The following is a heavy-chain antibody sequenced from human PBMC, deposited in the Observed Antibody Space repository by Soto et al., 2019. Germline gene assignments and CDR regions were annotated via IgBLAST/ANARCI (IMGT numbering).Heavy chain of an antibody. CDR1: GGTFSTYI. V-gene: IGHV1-69*06. Sequence: QVQLVQSGAEVKKPGSSVKVSCTVSGGTFSTYIISWVRQAPGHGLEWMGGIIPLFGAANYAQKFQGRVTITADKSTSTAYMELSSLRSEDTAIYYCAREDSSGYRFDYWGQGTLVTVST. CDR2: IIPLFGAA. J-gene: IGHJ4*02. CDR3: AREDSSGYRFDY. D-gene: IGHD3-22*01.